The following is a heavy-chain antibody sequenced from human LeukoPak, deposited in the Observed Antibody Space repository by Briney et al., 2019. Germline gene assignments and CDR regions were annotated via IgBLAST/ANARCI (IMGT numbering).Heavy chain of an antibody. D-gene: IGHD4-17*01. CDR1: GGSISSSY. J-gene: IGHJ5*02. V-gene: IGHV4-59*08. Sequence: PSETLSLTCTVSGGSISSSYWSWIRQPPGKGLEWIGYIYYSGSTNYNPSLKSRVTISVDTSKNQFSLKLSSVTAADTAVYYCARHLTVTTKLNWFDPWGQGTLVTVSS. CDR3: ARHLTVTTKLNWFDP. CDR2: IYYSGST.